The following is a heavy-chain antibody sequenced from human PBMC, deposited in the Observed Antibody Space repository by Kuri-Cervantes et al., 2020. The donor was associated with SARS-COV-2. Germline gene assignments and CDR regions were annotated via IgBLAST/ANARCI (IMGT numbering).Heavy chain of an antibody. CDR1: GYPFTNFG. CDR3: ARDSATGTRWGDLNGMDV. D-gene: IGHD1-7*01. Sequence: ASVKVSCKASGYPFTNFGISWVRQAPGRGLEWMGWISTYSGGTIYPQKFQGRVTMTTDTSTSTAYMDLRGLRSDDTAVYYCARDSATGTRWGDLNGMDVWGQGTTVTVSS. CDR2: ISTYSGGT. V-gene: IGHV1-18*01. J-gene: IGHJ6*02.